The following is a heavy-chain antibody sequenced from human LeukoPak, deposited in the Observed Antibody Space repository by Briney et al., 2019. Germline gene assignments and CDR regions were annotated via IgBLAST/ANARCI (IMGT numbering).Heavy chain of an antibody. V-gene: IGHV1-69*05. Sequence: SVKVSCKASGGTFSSYAISWVRQAPGQGLEWMGGIIPIFGTANYAQKFQGRVTITTDESTSTAYMELSSLRSEDTAVYYCARRRGAYSSSFDYWGQGTLVTVSS. CDR3: ARRRGAYSSSFDY. CDR2: IIPIFGTA. CDR1: GGTFSSYA. J-gene: IGHJ4*02. D-gene: IGHD6-6*01.